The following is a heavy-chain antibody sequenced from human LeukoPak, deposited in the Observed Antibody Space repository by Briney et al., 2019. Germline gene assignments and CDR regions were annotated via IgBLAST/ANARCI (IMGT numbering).Heavy chain of an antibody. Sequence: PSETLSLTCTVSGGSISSYYWSWIRQPPGKGLEWIGYIYYSGSTNYNPSLKSRVTISVDTSKNQFSLKLSSVTAADTALYYCARGARGVSGYYFDYWGQGTLVTVSS. V-gene: IGHV4-59*01. CDR2: IYYSGST. CDR3: ARGARGVSGYYFDY. D-gene: IGHD3-10*01. CDR1: GGSISSYY. J-gene: IGHJ4*02.